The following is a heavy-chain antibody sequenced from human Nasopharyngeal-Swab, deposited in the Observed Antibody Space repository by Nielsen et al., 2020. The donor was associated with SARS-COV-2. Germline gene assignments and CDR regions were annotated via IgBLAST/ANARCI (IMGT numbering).Heavy chain of an antibody. V-gene: IGHV3-21*01. J-gene: IGHJ6*02. Sequence: GESLKISCAASGFTFSSYSMNWVRQAPGKGPEWVSSISSSSSYIYYADSVKGRFTISRDNAKNSLYLQMNSLRAEDTAVYYCARALTLRNYYYGMDVWGQGTTVTVSS. CDR1: GFTFSSYS. D-gene: IGHD2/OR15-2a*01. CDR2: ISSSSSYI. CDR3: ARALTLRNYYYGMDV.